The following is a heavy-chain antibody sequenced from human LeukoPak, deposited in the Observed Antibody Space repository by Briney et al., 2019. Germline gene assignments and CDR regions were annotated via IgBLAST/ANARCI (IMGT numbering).Heavy chain of an antibody. V-gene: IGHV3-23*01. CDR2: ISGSGGST. D-gene: IGHD6-13*01. Sequence: GGSLRLSCVGSGFTFSNYWMSWVRQAPGKGLEWVSAISGSGGSTYYADSVKGRFTISRDNSKNTLYLQMNSLRAEDTAVYYCAKDRSSWYSGYWGQGTLVTVSS. CDR1: GFTFSNYW. J-gene: IGHJ4*02. CDR3: AKDRSSWYSGY.